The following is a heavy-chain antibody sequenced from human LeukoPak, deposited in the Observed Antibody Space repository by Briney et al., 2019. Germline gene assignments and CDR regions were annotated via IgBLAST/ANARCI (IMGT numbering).Heavy chain of an antibody. CDR2: IYTSGST. J-gene: IGHJ6*03. V-gene: IGHV4-4*07. CDR3: ARALQYYDYVWGSYRYQDV. Sequence: SETLSLTCTVSGGSISSYYWSWIRQPAGKGLEWIGRIYTSGSTNYNPSLKSRVTMSVDTSNNQFSLKLSSVTAAETDVYYYARALQYYDYVWGSYRYQDVWGKGTTVTVSS. D-gene: IGHD3-16*02. CDR1: GGSISSYY.